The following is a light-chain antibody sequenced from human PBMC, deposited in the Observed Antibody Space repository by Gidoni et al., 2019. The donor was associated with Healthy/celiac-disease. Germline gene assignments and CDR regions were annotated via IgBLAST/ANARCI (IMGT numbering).Light chain of an antibody. CDR2: AAS. CDR1: KSISRY. Sequence: DIQMTQSPSSLSASVGDRVTITCRASKSISRYLNWYHQKTGKAHKVLNYAASILKSGVASRFSGSGSGTDFTLTISSLQPEDFATYYGQQSYSTPYTFGQGTKLEIK. V-gene: IGKV1-39*01. CDR3: QQSYSTPYT. J-gene: IGKJ2*01.